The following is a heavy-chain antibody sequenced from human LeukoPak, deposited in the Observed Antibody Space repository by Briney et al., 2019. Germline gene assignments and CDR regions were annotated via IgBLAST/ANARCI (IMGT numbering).Heavy chain of an antibody. D-gene: IGHD3-22*01. V-gene: IGHV3-48*04. CDR3: AREFDYYDSSGYPY. CDR1: GFTFSSYS. J-gene: IGHJ4*02. Sequence: PGGSLRLSCAASGFTFSSYSMNWVRQAPGKGLEWVSSISSSGSTIYYADSVKGRFTISRDNAKNSLYLQMNSLRAEDTAVYYCAREFDYYDSSGYPYWGQGTLVTVSS. CDR2: ISSSGSTI.